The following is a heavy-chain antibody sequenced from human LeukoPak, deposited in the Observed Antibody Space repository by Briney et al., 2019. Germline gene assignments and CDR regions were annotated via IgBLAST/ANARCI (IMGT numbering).Heavy chain of an antibody. CDR3: ARVRYDILTGYCFDY. Sequence: ASVKVSCKASGYTFTGYYMLWVRQAPGQGLEWMGWINPNSGGTNYAQKFQGRVTMTRDTSISTAYMELSRLRSDDTAVYYCARVRYDILTGYCFDYWGQGTLVTVSS. D-gene: IGHD3-9*01. V-gene: IGHV1-2*02. CDR1: GYTFTGYY. J-gene: IGHJ4*02. CDR2: INPNSGGT.